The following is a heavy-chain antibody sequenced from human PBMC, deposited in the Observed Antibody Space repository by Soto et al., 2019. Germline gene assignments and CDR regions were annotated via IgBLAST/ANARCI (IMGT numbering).Heavy chain of an antibody. J-gene: IGHJ4*02. D-gene: IGHD1-26*01. V-gene: IGHV1-3*01. CDR3: ERDSGVVGPSGDFDY. CDR2: VNGGNGNT. CDR1: GYTFAILI. Sequence: ASVKVSCKASGYTFAILIMHWVRQAPGQSLEWMGWVNGGNGNTKYSQKFQDRVTITRDTSATTVYMELSRLTSEDKAVHFCERDSGVVGPSGDFDYWGQGTLVTVSS.